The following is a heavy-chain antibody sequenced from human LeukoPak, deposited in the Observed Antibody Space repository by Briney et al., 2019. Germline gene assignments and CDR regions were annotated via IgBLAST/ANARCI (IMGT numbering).Heavy chain of an antibody. CDR1: GGSFSGYY. Sequence: PSETLSLTCAVYGGSFSGYYWSWLRQPPGKGLEWIGEINHSGSTNYNPSLKSRVTISVDTSKNQFSLKLSSVTAADTAVYYCARDRKGRNDAFDIWGQGTMVTVSS. V-gene: IGHV4-34*01. CDR2: INHSGST. J-gene: IGHJ3*02. CDR3: ARDRKGRNDAFDI.